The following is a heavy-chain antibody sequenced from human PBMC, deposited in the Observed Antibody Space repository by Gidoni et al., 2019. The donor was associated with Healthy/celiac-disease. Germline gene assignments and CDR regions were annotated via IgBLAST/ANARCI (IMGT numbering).Heavy chain of an antibody. CDR1: GGTFSSYA. CDR2: IIPIFGTA. D-gene: IGHD2-2*01. Sequence: QVQLVQSGAEVKKPGSSVTVSCKASGGTFSSYAISWVRQAPGQGLEWMGGIIPIFGTANYAQKFQGRVTITADESTSTAYMELSSLRSEDTAVYYCARGGLGYCSSTSCQNFDYWGQGTLVTVSS. V-gene: IGHV1-69*12. J-gene: IGHJ4*02. CDR3: ARGGLGYCSSTSCQNFDY.